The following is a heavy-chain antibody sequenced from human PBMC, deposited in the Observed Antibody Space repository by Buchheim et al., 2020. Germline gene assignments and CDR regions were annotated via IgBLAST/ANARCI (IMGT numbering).Heavy chain of an antibody. V-gene: IGHV3-48*01. CDR2: ISSSGSTI. CDR3: ARVFYHAGNDY. CDR1: GLIFSNYG. J-gene: IGHJ4*02. Sequence: VQLVESGGGVVQPGRSLRLSCAASGLIFSNYGMHWVRQAPGKGLEWVSYISSSGSTIYYADSVKGRFTISRDTAKNSLYLQMNSLRAEDTAVYYCARVFYHAGNDYWGQGTL. D-gene: IGHD2-2*01.